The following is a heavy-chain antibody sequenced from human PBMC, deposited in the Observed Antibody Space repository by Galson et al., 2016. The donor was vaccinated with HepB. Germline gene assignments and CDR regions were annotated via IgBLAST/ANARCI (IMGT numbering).Heavy chain of an antibody. J-gene: IGHJ6*02. CDR3: ARCGSSSFHYYYGLDV. D-gene: IGHD6-6*01. V-gene: IGHV4-59*01. CDR2: VYYSGST. Sequence: SETLSLTCSVSGGSISSYYWTWIRQPPGKGLEWIGYVYYSGSTNYNPSLKSRVNISIDTSKNQFSLRLHSATPADTAVYYCARCGSSSFHYYYGLDVWGQGTTVAVSS. CDR1: GGSISSYY.